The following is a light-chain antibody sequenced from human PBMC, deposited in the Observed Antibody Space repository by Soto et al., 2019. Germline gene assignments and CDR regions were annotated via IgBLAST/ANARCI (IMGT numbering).Light chain of an antibody. J-gene: IGLJ3*02. CDR1: SSDVGGYNY. CDR3: GSHAGDSNLV. Sequence: QSALTQPASVSGSPGQSITISCTGTSSDVGGYNYVSWYQQHPGKAPKLMIYEVSNRPSGVPDRFSGSKSGNTASLTVSGLQAEDEAGYYCGSHAGDSNLVFGGGTKLTVL. V-gene: IGLV2-8*01. CDR2: EVS.